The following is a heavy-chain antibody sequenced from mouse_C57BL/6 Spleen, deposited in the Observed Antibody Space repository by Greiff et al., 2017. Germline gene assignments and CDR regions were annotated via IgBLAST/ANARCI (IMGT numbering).Heavy chain of an antibody. Sequence: QVHVKQSGPELVKPGASVKISCKASGYAFSSSWMNWVKQRPGKGLEWIGRIYPGDGDTNYNGKFKGKATLTADKSSSTAYMQLSSLTSEDSAVYFCARSRDYGDWYFDVWGTGTTVTVSS. V-gene: IGHV1-82*01. J-gene: IGHJ1*03. CDR2: IYPGDGDT. CDR1: GYAFSSSW. CDR3: ARSRDYGDWYFDV. D-gene: IGHD2-4*01.